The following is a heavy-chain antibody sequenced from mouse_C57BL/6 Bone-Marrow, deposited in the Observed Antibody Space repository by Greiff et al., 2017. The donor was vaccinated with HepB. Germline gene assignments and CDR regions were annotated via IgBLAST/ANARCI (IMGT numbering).Heavy chain of an antibody. Sequence: EVKVVESGGGLVKPGGSLKLSCAASGFTFSSYAMSWVRQTPEKRLEWVATISDGGSYTYYPDNVKGRFTISRDNAKNNLYLQMSHLKSEDTAMYYCARDSGSSVWGTGTTVTVSS. CDR2: ISDGGSYT. V-gene: IGHV5-4*01. D-gene: IGHD1-1*01. J-gene: IGHJ1*03. CDR3: ARDSGSSV. CDR1: GFTFSSYA.